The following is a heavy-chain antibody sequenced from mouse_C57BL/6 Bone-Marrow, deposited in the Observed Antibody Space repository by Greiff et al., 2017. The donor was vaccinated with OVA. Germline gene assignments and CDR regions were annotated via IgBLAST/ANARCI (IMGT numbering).Heavy chain of an antibody. CDR2: IYPGSGST. V-gene: IGHV1-55*01. J-gene: IGHJ2*01. CDR3: ARRRRSLDSSNYFDY. D-gene: IGHD3-2*02. Sequence: QVHVKQPGAELVKPGASVKMSCKASGYTFTSYWITWVKQRPGQGLEWIGDIYPGSGSTNYNEKFKSKATLTVDTSSSTAYMQLSSLTSEDSAVSYCARRRRSLDSSNYFDYWGQGTTLTVSS. CDR1: GYTFTSYW.